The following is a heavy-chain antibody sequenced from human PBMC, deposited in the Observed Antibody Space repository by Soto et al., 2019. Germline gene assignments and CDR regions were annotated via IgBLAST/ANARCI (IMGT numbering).Heavy chain of an antibody. CDR2: ISGSGDFT. V-gene: IGHV3-23*01. J-gene: IGHJ3*02. CDR3: ARGPTIFGVGVDAFNI. Sequence: EVQMLESGGGLVQPGGSLRLSCAASGFTLSSYALSWVRQAPGKGLEWVSGISGSGDFTCDADSVRGRFTISRDNSMNTLDLQMNSLRGEDTAVYYCARGPTIFGVGVDAFNIWGQGSMATVSS. D-gene: IGHD3-3*01. CDR1: GFTLSSYA.